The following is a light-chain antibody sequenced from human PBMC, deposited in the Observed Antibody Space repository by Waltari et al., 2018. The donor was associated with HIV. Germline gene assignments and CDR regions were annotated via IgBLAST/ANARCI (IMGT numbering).Light chain of an antibody. CDR2: DVS. CDR1: SSDVGGYNY. J-gene: IGLJ1*01. Sequence: QSALTQPASVSGSPGQSITISCTGTSSDVGGYNYVSWYQQHPGKAPKLMIYDVSNRPSGVSKLFSGSKSGNTASLTISGLQAEDEADYYCSSYTSSSPYAFGTGTKVTVL. CDR3: SSYTSSSPYA. V-gene: IGLV2-14*03.